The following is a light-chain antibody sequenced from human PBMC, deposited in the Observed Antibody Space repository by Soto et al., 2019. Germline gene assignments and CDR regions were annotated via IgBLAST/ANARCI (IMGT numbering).Light chain of an antibody. V-gene: IGKV1-5*01. Sequence: DIQMTQSPSTLSASVGDRVAITCRASQNINGWLAWYQQKPGRAPKLLIYDASILEGGVPSRFSGSESGTEFTLTISSLQPDDFATYYCHQYNNYLTETFGQGTKVDIK. CDR1: QNINGW. CDR2: DAS. CDR3: HQYNNYLTET. J-gene: IGKJ1*01.